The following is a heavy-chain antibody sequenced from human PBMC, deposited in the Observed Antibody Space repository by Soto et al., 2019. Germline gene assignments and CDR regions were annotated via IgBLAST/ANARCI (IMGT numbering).Heavy chain of an antibody. V-gene: IGHV3-23*01. Sequence: EVQLLESGGGLVQPGGSLRLSCAASGFTFSSYAMNWVRQAPGQGLEWVSTVSDSGGSTYYADSVQGRFTISRDNSKNTLFLHKNIKGAEDTAIYYFARTIVGGVVHAFDFWGQGTLVTVSS. CDR3: ARTIVGGVVHAFDF. J-gene: IGHJ4*02. D-gene: IGHD1-26*01. CDR2: VSDSGGST. CDR1: GFTFSSYA.